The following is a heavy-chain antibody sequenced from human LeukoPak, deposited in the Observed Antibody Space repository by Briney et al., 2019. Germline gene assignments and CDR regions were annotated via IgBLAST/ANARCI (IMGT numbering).Heavy chain of an antibody. V-gene: IGHV3-23*01. Sequence: PGGSLRLSCAASGFTFSSYAMSWGRQAPGKGLEWVSAISGSGGSTYYADSVKGRFTFSRDNSKNTLYLQMNSLRAEDTAVYYCAKASGIAAAEDYWGQGTLVTVSS. J-gene: IGHJ4*02. D-gene: IGHD6-13*01. CDR2: ISGSGGST. CDR1: GFTFSSYA. CDR3: AKASGIAAAEDY.